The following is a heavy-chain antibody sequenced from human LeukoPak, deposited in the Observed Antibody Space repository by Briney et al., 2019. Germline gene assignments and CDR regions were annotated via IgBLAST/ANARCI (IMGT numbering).Heavy chain of an antibody. D-gene: IGHD3-22*01. V-gene: IGHV3-48*01. CDR3: ARTLYYYDSSGYFY. CDR1: GFTFSKYS. J-gene: IGHJ4*02. CDR2: ISPSSSNI. Sequence: GGSLRFSCAASGFTFSKYSMNWVRQAPGKGLGWVSYISPSSSNILYADSVKGRFTISRDNAKNSLYLQMNSLRAQDTAVYYCARTLYYYDSSGYFYWGQGTLVTVSS.